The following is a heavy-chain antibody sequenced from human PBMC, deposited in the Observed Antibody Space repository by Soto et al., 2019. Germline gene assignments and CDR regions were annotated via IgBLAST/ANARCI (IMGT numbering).Heavy chain of an antibody. CDR3: ARKILGSTTRPNYWYFDL. J-gene: IGHJ2*01. Sequence: EVQVLESGGGLVQPGGSPRLSCAGSGFTFINYAMNWVRQAPGKGLEWVSSISGGGDAAFFPDSVRSRFTISRDNSKNTVTLQMNSLGVDDTAVYYCARKILGSTTRPNYWYFDLWGRGTLVTVSS. CDR2: ISGGGDAA. D-gene: IGHD7-27*01. CDR1: GFTFINYA. V-gene: IGHV3-23*01.